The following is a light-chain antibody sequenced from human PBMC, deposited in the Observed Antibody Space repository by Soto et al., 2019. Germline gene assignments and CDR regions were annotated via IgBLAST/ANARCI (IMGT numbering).Light chain of an antibody. CDR3: QQSYSTPPVT. Sequence: DIQMTQSPSYFSASVGDRVSITCRSSQSISSYLNWYQQKPGKAPKLLIYAASSLQSGVPSRFSGSGSGTDFTLTISSLQPEDFAAYYCQQSYSTPPVTFGPGTKVDIK. CDR1: QSISSY. V-gene: IGKV1-39*01. CDR2: AAS. J-gene: IGKJ3*01.